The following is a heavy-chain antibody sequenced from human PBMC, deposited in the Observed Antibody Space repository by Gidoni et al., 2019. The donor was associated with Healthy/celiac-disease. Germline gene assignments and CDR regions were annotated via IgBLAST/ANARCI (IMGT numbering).Heavy chain of an antibody. Sequence: QVQLQQWGAGLLKPSETLSLTCAVYGGSFSGYYWSWIRQPPGKGLEWIGEINHSGSTNYNPSLKSRVTISVDTSKNQFSLKLSSVTAADTAVYYCAREGDKGNIDYWGQGTLVTVSS. CDR1: GGSFSGYY. CDR3: AREGDKGNIDY. J-gene: IGHJ4*02. CDR2: INHSGST. V-gene: IGHV4-34*01. D-gene: IGHD3-16*01.